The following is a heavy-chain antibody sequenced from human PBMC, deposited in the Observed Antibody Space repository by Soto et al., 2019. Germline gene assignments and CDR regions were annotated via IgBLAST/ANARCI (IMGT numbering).Heavy chain of an antibody. CDR1: GYTFTSYY. V-gene: IGHV1-46*03. D-gene: IGHD4-17*01. Sequence: GASVKLSCTASGYTFTSYYMHWVRRAPGQGLEWMGIINPSGGSTSYAQKFQGRVTMTRDTSTSTVYMELSSLRSEDTAVYYCARDIVRSDDYGDYYFDYWGQGTLVTVSS. CDR3: ARDIVRSDDYGDYYFDY. CDR2: INPSGGST. J-gene: IGHJ4*02.